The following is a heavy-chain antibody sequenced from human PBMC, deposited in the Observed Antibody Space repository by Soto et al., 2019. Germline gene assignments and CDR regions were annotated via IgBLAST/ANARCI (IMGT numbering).Heavy chain of an antibody. D-gene: IGHD1-26*01. Sequence: EVQLLESGGGLVQPGGSLRLSCAASGFTFSSYAMSWVRQAPGKGLEWVSAISGSGGSTYYADSVKGRFTISRDNSKDKRYLQMNGLRAEDPAVYYCASGVGASGYWGQGTLVTGSS. CDR1: GFTFSSYA. V-gene: IGHV3-23*01. J-gene: IGHJ4*02. CDR2: ISGSGGST. CDR3: ASGVGASGY.